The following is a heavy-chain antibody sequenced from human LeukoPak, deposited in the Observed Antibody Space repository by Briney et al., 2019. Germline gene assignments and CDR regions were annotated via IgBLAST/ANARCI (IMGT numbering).Heavy chain of an antibody. CDR1: GFTFSSYS. J-gene: IGHJ4*02. CDR3: ARSRYFDWLSDY. CDR2: ISSSGSTI. Sequence: GGSLRLSCAASGFTFSSYSINWVRQAPGKGLEWVSYISSSGSTIYYADSVKGRFTISRDNAKNSLYLQMNSLRDEDTAVYYCARSRYFDWLSDYWGQGTLVTVSS. V-gene: IGHV3-48*02. D-gene: IGHD3-9*01.